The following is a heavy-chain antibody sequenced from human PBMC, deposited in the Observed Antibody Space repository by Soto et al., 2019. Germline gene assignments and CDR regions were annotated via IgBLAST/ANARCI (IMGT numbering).Heavy chain of an antibody. Sequence: QVQLVQSGAEVKKPGSSVKVSCKASGGTFSSYAISWVRQAPGQGLEWMGGIIPIFGTANYAQKFQGRVTITADESTSTAYMELSILRSEDTAVYYCARDLSDGYNHYWYFDLWGRGTLVTVSS. CDR3: ARDLSDGYNHYWYFDL. CDR1: GGTFSSYA. V-gene: IGHV1-69*01. CDR2: IIPIFGTA. J-gene: IGHJ2*01. D-gene: IGHD2-21*01.